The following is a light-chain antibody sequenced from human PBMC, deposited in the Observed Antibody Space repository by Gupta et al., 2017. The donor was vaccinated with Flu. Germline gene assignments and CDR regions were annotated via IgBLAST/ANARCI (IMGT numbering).Light chain of an antibody. Sequence: DIQMTQSPSTLSASVGDRVTIACRASQSISRYLAWYQQKPGKAPKLLIYRASTLQSGVSSRFSGSGSETEFTLTISSLQPDDFSTYYCQQYNSLSWTFGQGTKVEIK. CDR3: QQYNSLSWT. CDR1: QSISRY. J-gene: IGKJ1*01. V-gene: IGKV1-5*03. CDR2: RAS.